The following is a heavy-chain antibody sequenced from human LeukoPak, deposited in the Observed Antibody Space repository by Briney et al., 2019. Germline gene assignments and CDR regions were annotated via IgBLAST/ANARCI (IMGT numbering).Heavy chain of an antibody. V-gene: IGHV4-4*07. J-gene: IGHJ4*02. Sequence: EPSETLSLTCTVSGGSISSYYWNWIRQPAGKGLEWIGRIYSSGSTNYNPSLKSRVTMSADASKNQFSLKLSSVTAADTAIYYCARGERGYSYWGQGTLVTVSS. CDR3: ARGERGYSY. CDR2: IYSSGST. D-gene: IGHD5-18*01. CDR1: GGSISSYY.